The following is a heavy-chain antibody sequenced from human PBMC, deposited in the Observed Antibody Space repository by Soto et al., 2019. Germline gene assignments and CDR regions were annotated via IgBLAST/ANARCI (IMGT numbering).Heavy chain of an antibody. CDR3: ARDLTPDYYDFWSGQWDY. CDR2: MNPNSGNT. V-gene: IGHV1-8*01. D-gene: IGHD3-3*01. Sequence: ASVKVSCKASGYTFTSYDINWVRQATGQGLEWMGWMNPNSGNTGYAQKFQGRVTMTRNTSISTAYMELSSLRSEDTAVYYCARDLTPDYYDFWSGQWDYWGQGTLVTVSS. CDR1: GYTFTSYD. J-gene: IGHJ4*02.